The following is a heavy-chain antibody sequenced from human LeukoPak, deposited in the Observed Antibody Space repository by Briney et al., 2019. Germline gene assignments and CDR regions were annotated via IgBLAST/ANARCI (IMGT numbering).Heavy chain of an antibody. CDR3: AKGSKGGMIVPGERPKYFQN. CDR2: ITSSSSYT. Sequence: GGSLRLSCAAPGITFSNYNMNWVRQAPGKGLERISAITSSSSYTFYADSLKGRFTISRDNSKNTLYLQMNSLRAEDTAVYYCAKGSKGGMIVPGERPKYFQNWGQGTLVTVSS. CDR1: GITFSNYN. V-gene: IGHV3-21*04. D-gene: IGHD3-10*01. J-gene: IGHJ1*01.